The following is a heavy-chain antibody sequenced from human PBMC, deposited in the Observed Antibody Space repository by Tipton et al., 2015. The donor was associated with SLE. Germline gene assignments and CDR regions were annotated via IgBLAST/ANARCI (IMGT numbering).Heavy chain of an antibody. J-gene: IGHJ4*02. D-gene: IGHD2-15*01. CDR3: ARAPTLLFYFDY. CDR1: GFIFSSYG. CDR2: IRYDGSNK. Sequence: SLRLSCAASGFIFSSYGMHWVRQAPGKGLEWVAFIRYDGSNKYYADSVKGRFVMSRDTSKNTVSLQMNSLRADDTAVYFCARAPTLLFYFDYWGQGALVTVSS. V-gene: IGHV3-30*02.